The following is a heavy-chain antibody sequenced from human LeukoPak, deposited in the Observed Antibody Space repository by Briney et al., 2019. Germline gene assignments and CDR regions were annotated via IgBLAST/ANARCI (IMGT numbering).Heavy chain of an antibody. D-gene: IGHD6-19*01. CDR3: AIREMYSSGWCLGY. CDR1: GFTFSSYA. Sequence: GGSLRLSCAASGFTFSSYAMSWVLQAPGKGLEWVSAISGSGGSTYYADSVKGRFTISRDNSKNTLHLQMNSLRAEDTALYYCAIREMYSSGWCLGYWGQGTLVTVSS. V-gene: IGHV3-23*01. J-gene: IGHJ4*02. CDR2: ISGSGGST.